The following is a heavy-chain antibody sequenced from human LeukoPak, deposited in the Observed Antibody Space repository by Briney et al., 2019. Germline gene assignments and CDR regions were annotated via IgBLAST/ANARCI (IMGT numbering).Heavy chain of an antibody. CDR2: ISSSGSTI. Sequence: GGSLRLSCAASGFTFSDYYMSWIRQAPGQGLEWVSYISSSGSTIYYADSVKGRFTISRDNAKNSLYLQMNSLRAEDTAVYYCARDTPYYYDSSGYQDYWGQGTLVTVSS. CDR1: GFTFSDYY. CDR3: ARDTPYYYDSSGYQDY. V-gene: IGHV3-11*01. J-gene: IGHJ4*02. D-gene: IGHD3-22*01.